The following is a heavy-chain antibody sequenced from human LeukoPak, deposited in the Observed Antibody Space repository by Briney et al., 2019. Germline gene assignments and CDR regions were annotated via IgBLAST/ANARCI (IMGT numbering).Heavy chain of an antibody. Sequence: PGGSLRLSCAASGFTFSDYSMNWIRQAPGKGLEWVSYISSSGNTIYYADSVKGRFTISRDNAKNSLYLQMNSLRAEDTAVYYCASEAYYYDSSDYYLPGGFDYWGQGTLVTVSS. D-gene: IGHD3-22*01. J-gene: IGHJ4*02. CDR3: ASEAYYYDSSDYYLPGGFDY. V-gene: IGHV3-11*01. CDR1: GFTFSDYS. CDR2: ISSSGNTI.